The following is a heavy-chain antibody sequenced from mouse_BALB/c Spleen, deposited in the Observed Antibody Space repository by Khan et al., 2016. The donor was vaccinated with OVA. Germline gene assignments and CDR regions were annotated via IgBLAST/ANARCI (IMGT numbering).Heavy chain of an antibody. J-gene: IGHJ4*01. CDR1: GYTFTEYT. CDR2: INPKNGIT. D-gene: IGHD3-3*01. V-gene: IGHV1-22*01. CDR3: ARDAGRY. Sequence: VQLKQSGPELVKPGASVKISCKTSGYTFTEYTLHWVKQSHGKSLEWIGFINPKNGITSYNQKFKGKATLTVDKSSSTAYMEFRSLTSEDSAVYYCARDAGRYWGQGTSVTVSS.